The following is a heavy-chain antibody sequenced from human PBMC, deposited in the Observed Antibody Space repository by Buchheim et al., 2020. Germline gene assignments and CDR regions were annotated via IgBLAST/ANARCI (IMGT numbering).Heavy chain of an antibody. J-gene: IGHJ6*02. Sequence: QVQLVQSGAEVKKPGSSVKVSCKASGGTFSSYAISWVRQAPGQGLEWKGRIIPILGIANYAQKFQGRVTITADKSTSTAYMELSSLRSEDTAVYYCARDFSAMDNSYYYYGMDVWGQGTT. D-gene: IGHD5-18*01. CDR2: IIPILGIA. CDR3: ARDFSAMDNSYYYYGMDV. V-gene: IGHV1-69*04. CDR1: GGTFSSYA.